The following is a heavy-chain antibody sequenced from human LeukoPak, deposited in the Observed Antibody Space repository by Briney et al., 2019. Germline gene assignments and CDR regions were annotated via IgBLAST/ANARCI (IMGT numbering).Heavy chain of an antibody. D-gene: IGHD3-9*01. Sequence: SETLSLTCTVSGGSISSFHWSRIRQPPGKGLEWIGYIYYSGSTNYNPSLKGRVSISVDTSKNQFSLKLSSVTAADTAVFYCARHGADWVYFDYWGRGTLVTVSS. V-gene: IGHV4-59*08. CDR3: ARHGADWVYFDY. CDR1: GGSISSFH. J-gene: IGHJ4*02. CDR2: IYYSGST.